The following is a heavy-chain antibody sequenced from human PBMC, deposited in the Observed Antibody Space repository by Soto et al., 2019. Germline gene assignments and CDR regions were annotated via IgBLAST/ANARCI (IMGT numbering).Heavy chain of an antibody. V-gene: IGHV3-7*01. CDR1: GFTFSNYW. D-gene: IGHD2-15*01. Sequence: QTGGSLRLSCAASGFTFSNYWMTWARQAPGKGLEWVANIKEDGSEKHYVDSVKGRFTISRDNAKNSLYLQMNSLRVEDTAVYFCSRDVVVGAKALNYWGQGALVTVSS. J-gene: IGHJ4*02. CDR3: SRDVVVGAKALNY. CDR2: IKEDGSEK.